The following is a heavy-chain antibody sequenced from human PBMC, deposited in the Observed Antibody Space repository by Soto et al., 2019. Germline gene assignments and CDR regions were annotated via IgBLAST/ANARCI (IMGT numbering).Heavy chain of an antibody. J-gene: IGHJ5*02. CDR3: ARGRGSSRRTVWFDP. CDR2: INHSGST. D-gene: IGHD3-16*01. Sequence: PSETLSLTCAVYGGSFSGYYWSWIRQPPWKGLEWIGEINHSGSTNYNPSLKSRVTISVDTSKNQFSLKLSSVTAADTAVYYCARGRGSSRRTVWFDPWGKGTLVTVSS. CDR1: GGSFSGYY. V-gene: IGHV4-34*01.